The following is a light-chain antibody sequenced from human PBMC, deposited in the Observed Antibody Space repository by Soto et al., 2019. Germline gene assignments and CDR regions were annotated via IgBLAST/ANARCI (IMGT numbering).Light chain of an antibody. CDR3: QQYGSSPRT. CDR1: QSVSSSY. CDR2: GAA. V-gene: IGKV3-20*01. J-gene: IGKJ1*01. Sequence: ESVLTQAPGTLSLSPGERATLSCRASQSVSSSYLAWYQQKPGQAPRLLIYGAATRATGIPDRFSGSGSGTDFTLTISRLEPADFAVYYCQQYGSSPRTFGQGTKVDI.